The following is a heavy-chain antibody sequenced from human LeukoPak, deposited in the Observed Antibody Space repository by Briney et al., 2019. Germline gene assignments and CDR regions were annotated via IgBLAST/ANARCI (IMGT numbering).Heavy chain of an antibody. CDR1: CFTFSSYA. J-gene: IGHJ4*02. CDR3: ARDGYDLDTPMVSTVFDC. CDR2: ISYDGSNK. Sequence: PGRSLRLSCASSCFTFSSYAMHGVRQAPGKGLEWVAVISYDGSNKYYADSVKGRFTISRDNSKNTLYLQMNSLRTEDTAVYYCARDGYDLDTPMVSTVFDCWGQGTLVTVSS. D-gene: IGHD5-18*01. V-gene: IGHV3-30-3*01.